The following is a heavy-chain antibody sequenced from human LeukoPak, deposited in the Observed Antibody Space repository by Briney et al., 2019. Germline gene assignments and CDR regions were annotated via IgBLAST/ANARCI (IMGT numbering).Heavy chain of an antibody. CDR1: GGSISSYY. V-gene: IGHV4-59*01. CDR2: IYYSGST. Sequence: KPSETPSLTCTVPGGSISSYYWSWIRQPPRKGLEWIGYIYYSGSTNYNPSLKSRVTISVDTSKNQFSLKLSSVTAADTAVYYCARARRYGDYEDWGQGTLVTVSS. CDR3: ARARRYGDYED. J-gene: IGHJ4*02. D-gene: IGHD4-17*01.